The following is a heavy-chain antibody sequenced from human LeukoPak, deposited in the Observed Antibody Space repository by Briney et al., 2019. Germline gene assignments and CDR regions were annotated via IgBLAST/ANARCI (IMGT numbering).Heavy chain of an antibody. CDR2: ISYNGNNK. V-gene: IGHV3-30*18. CDR1: GFTFRSYG. J-gene: IGHJ6*03. Sequence: GGSLRLSCAASGFTFRSYGMHWVRQAPGKGLEWVAVISYNGNNKYYVDSVKGRFTISRDNSKNTLFLQMNSLTAEDTAVYYCAKGGARPTGYYYYMDVWGKGTTVTVSS. CDR3: AKGGARPTGYYYYMDV.